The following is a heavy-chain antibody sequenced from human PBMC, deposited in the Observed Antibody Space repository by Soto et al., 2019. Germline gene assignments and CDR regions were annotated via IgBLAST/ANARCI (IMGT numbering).Heavy chain of an antibody. CDR1: GFTFSDYS. CDR3: ARYRRRQIYSYGMDV. Sequence: QVQLVESGGGVVQPGRSLRLSCAASGFTFSDYSMNWVRQAPGKGLEWVALISYDGSNKYFADSVKGRFTISRDNSKNTLFLQMNSLRAEDTAVYYCARYRRRQIYSYGMDVWGQGTTVTVSS. J-gene: IGHJ6*02. V-gene: IGHV3-30-3*01. CDR2: ISYDGSNK.